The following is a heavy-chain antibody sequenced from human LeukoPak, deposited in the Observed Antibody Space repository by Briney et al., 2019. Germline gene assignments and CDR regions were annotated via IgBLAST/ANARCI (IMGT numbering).Heavy chain of an antibody. Sequence: GASVKVSCKASGYTFTSYAMHWVRQAPGQRLEWMGWINAGNGNTKYSQKFQGRVTITRDTSASTAYMELSSLRSEDTAVYYCARDHGGYETEYYFDYWGQGTLVTVSS. V-gene: IGHV1-3*01. D-gene: IGHD5-12*01. J-gene: IGHJ4*02. CDR3: ARDHGGYETEYYFDY. CDR2: INAGNGNT. CDR1: GYTFTSYA.